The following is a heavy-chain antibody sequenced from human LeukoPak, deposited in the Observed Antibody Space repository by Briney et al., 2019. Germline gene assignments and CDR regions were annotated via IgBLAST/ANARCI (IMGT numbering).Heavy chain of an antibody. D-gene: IGHD6-6*01. CDR1: GFTFSSYG. Sequence: PGGSLRLSCAASGFTFSSYGMHWVRQAPGKGLEWVAVISYDGSNKYYADSVKGRLTISRDNSKNTLYLQMNSLRAEDTAVYYCAKIAARDDFDYWGQGTLVTVSS. CDR2: ISYDGSNK. V-gene: IGHV3-30*18. CDR3: AKIAARDDFDY. J-gene: IGHJ4*02.